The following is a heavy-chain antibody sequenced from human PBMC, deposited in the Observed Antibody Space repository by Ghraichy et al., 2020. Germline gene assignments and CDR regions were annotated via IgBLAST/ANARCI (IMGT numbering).Heavy chain of an antibody. CDR2: IYWNDDK. CDR3: AHRLSVFGDSRPTDAFDI. J-gene: IGHJ3*02. V-gene: IGHV2-5*01. CDR1: GFSLSTSGVG. Sequence: SGPTLVKPTQTLTLTCTFSGFSLSTSGVGVGWIRQPPGKALEWLALIYWNDDKRYSPSLKSRLTITKDTSKNQVVLTMTNMDPVDTATYYCAHRLSVFGDSRPTDAFDIWGQGTMVTVSS. D-gene: IGHD4-17*01.